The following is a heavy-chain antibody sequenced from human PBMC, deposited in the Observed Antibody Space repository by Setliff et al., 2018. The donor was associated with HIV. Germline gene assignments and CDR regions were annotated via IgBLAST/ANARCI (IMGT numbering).Heavy chain of an antibody. CDR3: ARSPGVDTNMAFDY. D-gene: IGHD5-18*01. J-gene: IGHJ4*02. Sequence: SETLSLTCTVSGDSIRSYYWSWIRLPPGKRLEWIGYIYYSGSTDYNPSLKSRVTISVDTSKSQVSLKLSSVTAADTAVYYCARSPGVDTNMAFDYWGRGTLVTVSS. V-gene: IGHV4-59*01. CDR1: GDSIRSYY. CDR2: IYYSGST.